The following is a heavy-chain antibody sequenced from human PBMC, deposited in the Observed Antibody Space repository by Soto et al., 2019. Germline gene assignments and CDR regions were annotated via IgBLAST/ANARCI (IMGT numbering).Heavy chain of an antibody. Sequence: PSETLSLTCTVSGGSISSSSYYWCWIRHPPGKGLEWIGSIYYSGSTYYNPSLKSRVTISVDTSKNQFSLKLSSVTAADTAVYYCARQESGSYHYPEHFQQWGQRTLVTVDS. CDR1: GGSISSSSYY. D-gene: IGHD1-26*01. CDR2: IYYSGST. CDR3: ARQESGSYHYPEHFQQ. J-gene: IGHJ1*01. V-gene: IGHV4-39*01.